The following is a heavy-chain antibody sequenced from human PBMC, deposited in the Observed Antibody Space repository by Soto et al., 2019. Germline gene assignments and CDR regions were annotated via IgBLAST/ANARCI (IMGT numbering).Heavy chain of an antibody. D-gene: IGHD2-15*01. J-gene: IGHJ4*02. CDR2: ISWNSGTK. CDR1: GFTFDDYA. Sequence: DVQLVESGGGWVQPGRSLRLSCAASGFTFDDYAMHWVRQAPGKGLEWVSGISWNSGTKGYADSVKGRFTISRDNAKNSLYLQMSGLRAEDTAFYYCVKDVIGYCSAGNCFPDSYFDYWGQGALVTVSS. CDR3: VKDVIGYCSAGNCFPDSYFDY. V-gene: IGHV3-9*01.